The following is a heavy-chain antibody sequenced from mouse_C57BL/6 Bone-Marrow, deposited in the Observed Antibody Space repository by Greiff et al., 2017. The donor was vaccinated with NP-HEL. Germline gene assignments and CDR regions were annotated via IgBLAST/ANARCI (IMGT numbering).Heavy chain of an antibody. Sequence: QLQQSGAELVRPGASVTLSCKASGYTFTDYEMHWVKQTPVHGLEWIGAIDPETGGTAYNQKFKGKAILTADKSSSTAYMELRSLTSEDSAVYYCTRPNYGSSYDYWGQGTTLTVSS. CDR3: TRPNYGSSYDY. V-gene: IGHV1-15*01. D-gene: IGHD1-1*01. CDR1: GYTFTDYE. J-gene: IGHJ2*01. CDR2: IDPETGGT.